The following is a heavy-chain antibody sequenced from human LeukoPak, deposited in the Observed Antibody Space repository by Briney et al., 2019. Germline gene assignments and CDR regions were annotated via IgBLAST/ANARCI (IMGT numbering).Heavy chain of an antibody. V-gene: IGHV3-11*04. J-gene: IGHJ3*02. CDR2: ISSSGSTI. CDR3: ARTSILGIVVVPAAREDAFDI. CDR1: GFTFSDYY. Sequence: GGSLRLSCAASGFTFSDYYMSWIRQAPGKGLEWVSYISSSGSTIYYADSVKGRFTISRDNAKNSLYLQMNSLRAEDTAVYYCARTSILGIVVVPAAREDAFDIWGRGTMVTVSS. D-gene: IGHD2-2*01.